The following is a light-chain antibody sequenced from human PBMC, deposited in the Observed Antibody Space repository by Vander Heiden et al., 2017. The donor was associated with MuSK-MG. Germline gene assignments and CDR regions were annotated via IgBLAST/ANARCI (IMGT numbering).Light chain of an antibody. V-gene: IGLV3-21*04. CDR3: QVWDSSSDHVV. CDR1: NIGRIM. Sequence: SYVLTQQPPVSVPPGQTARLICGGNNIGRIMVHWYQQKPGQSPLLVIYYDSDRPSGIPERFSGSNSGNTATLTISRVEAGDEADYYCQVWDSSSDHVVFGGGTKLTVL. J-gene: IGLJ2*01. CDR2: YDS.